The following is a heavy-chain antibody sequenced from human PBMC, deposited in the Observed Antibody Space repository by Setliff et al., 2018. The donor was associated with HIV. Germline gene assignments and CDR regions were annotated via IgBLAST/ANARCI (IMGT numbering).Heavy chain of an antibody. CDR2: INHSGST. Sequence: SETLSLTCTVYGESFSGYYWTWIRQSPGKGLEWIGEINHSGSTKHNPSLKSRVTISIDTSENQFSLKVTSVTAADTARYYCARTYYEHVWGNSNWFDPWGQGTLVTVSS. D-gene: IGHD3-16*01. V-gene: IGHV4-34*01. CDR1: GESFSGYY. J-gene: IGHJ5*02. CDR3: ARTYYEHVWGNSNWFDP.